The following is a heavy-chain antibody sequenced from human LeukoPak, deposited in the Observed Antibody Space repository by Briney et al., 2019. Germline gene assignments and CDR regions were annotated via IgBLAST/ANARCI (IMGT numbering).Heavy chain of an antibody. CDR3: VEYNWNYGLSWDV. CDR2: ISWNSGSI. D-gene: IGHD1-7*01. J-gene: IGHJ6*04. Sequence: QPGGSLRLSCAASGFTFDDYAMHWVRQAPGKGLEWVSGISWNSGSIGYADSVKGRFTISRDNAKNSLYLQMNSLRAEDTALYYCVEYNWNYGLSWDVRGKGTTVTVSS. CDR1: GFTFDDYA. V-gene: IGHV3-9*01.